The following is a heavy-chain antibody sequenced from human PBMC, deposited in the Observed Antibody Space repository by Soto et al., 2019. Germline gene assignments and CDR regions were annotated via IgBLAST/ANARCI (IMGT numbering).Heavy chain of an antibody. CDR3: ARRVVGIVVVPAATYYYYYMDV. CDR2: ISSSGSTI. J-gene: IGHJ6*03. D-gene: IGHD2-2*01. V-gene: IGHV3-11*01. Sequence: GGSLRLSCAASGFTFSDYYMSWIRQAPGKGLEWVSYISSSGSTIYYADSVKGRLTISRDNAKNSLYLQMNSLRAEDTAVYYCARRVVGIVVVPAATYYYYYMDVWGKGTTVTVSS. CDR1: GFTFSDYY.